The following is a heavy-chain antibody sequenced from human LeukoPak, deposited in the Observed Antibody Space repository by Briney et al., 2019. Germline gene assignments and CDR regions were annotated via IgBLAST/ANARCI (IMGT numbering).Heavy chain of an antibody. Sequence: GGSLRLSCAASGFTFSSYGMHWVRQAPGKGLEWVAVIWYDGSNKYYADSVKGRFTIPRDNSKNTLYLQMNSLTAEDTAVYYCARKMKTGDRVGTFDIWGQGTMVTVSS. CDR3: ARKMKTGDRVGTFDI. J-gene: IGHJ3*02. CDR2: IWYDGSNK. D-gene: IGHD1-1*01. CDR1: GFTFSSYG. V-gene: IGHV3-33*01.